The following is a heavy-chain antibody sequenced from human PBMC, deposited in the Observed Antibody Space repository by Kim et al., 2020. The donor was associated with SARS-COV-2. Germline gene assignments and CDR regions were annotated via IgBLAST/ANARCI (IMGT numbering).Heavy chain of an antibody. V-gene: IGHV3-30*04. CDR1: GYTFTTYA. CDR2: ITFDGNDQ. D-gene: IGHD2-15*01. CDR3: ARDASGGFDF. Sequence: GGSLRLSCAASGYTFTTYAMSWVRQAPGKGLEWVADITFDGNDQPYGDPVKGRFTISSENSNNTISLDMHNLRPEDKAVYYCARDASGGFDFWAHGDLVT. J-gene: IGHJ4*01.